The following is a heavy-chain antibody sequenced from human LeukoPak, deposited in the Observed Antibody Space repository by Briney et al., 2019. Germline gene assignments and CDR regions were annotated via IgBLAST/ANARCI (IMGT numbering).Heavy chain of an antibody. CDR3: ARGFRFYGSGIDY. CDR2: ISTNGGST. J-gene: IGHJ4*02. D-gene: IGHD3-10*01. Sequence: GGSLRLSCAASGFTFSEYNMHWVRQAPGKGLEYVSAISTNGGSTHYADSAKGRFTISRDDPKSTLDLQMGSLRPEDMAVYYCARGFRFYGSGIDYWGQGTLVTV. V-gene: IGHV3-64*02. CDR1: GFTFSEYN.